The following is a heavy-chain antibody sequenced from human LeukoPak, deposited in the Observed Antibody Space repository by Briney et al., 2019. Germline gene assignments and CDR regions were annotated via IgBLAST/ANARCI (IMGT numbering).Heavy chain of an antibody. Sequence: HPGGSLRLSCAASGFTFSSYAMSWVRQAPGKGLEWVSAMSGSGGTTYYADSVKGRFAISRDNSKNTLYLQMNSLRAEDTAVYYCARDYDSSGYYSFQHWGQGTLVTVSS. V-gene: IGHV3-23*01. J-gene: IGHJ1*01. CDR3: ARDYDSSGYYSFQH. CDR2: MSGSGGTT. D-gene: IGHD3-22*01. CDR1: GFTFSSYA.